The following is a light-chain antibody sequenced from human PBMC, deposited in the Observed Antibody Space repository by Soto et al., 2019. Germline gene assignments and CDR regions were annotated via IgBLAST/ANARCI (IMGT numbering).Light chain of an antibody. Sequence: DLQMTQSPSSVSASVGDRVTITCQASQDIDNSLNWFQQKPGKAPKMLIYDATKLVRGVPSRFSGSGSGTDFTFSISSLQPEDFATYYCEQYDHVPYTFGQGTKLDTK. CDR3: EQYDHVPYT. CDR2: DAT. J-gene: IGKJ2*01. CDR1: QDIDNS. V-gene: IGKV1-33*01.